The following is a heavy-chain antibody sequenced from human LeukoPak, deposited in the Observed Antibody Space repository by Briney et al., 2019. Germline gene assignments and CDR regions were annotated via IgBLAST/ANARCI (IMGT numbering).Heavy chain of an antibody. J-gene: IGHJ4*02. V-gene: IGHV4-34*01. CDR3: ARVEDYDFWSGYLDY. CDR1: GGSFSGYY. D-gene: IGHD3-3*01. Sequence: SETLSLTCAVYGGSFSGYYWSWIRQPPGKGLEWIGEINHSGSTNYNPSLKSRVTISVDTSKNQFSLKLSSVTAADTAVYYCARVEDYDFWSGYLDYWGQGTLVTVSS. CDR2: INHSGST.